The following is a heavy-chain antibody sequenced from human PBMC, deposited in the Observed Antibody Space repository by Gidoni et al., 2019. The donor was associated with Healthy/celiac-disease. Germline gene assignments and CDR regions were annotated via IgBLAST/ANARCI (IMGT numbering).Heavy chain of an antibody. CDR3: ARDPRIAARRRVSWFDP. D-gene: IGHD6-6*01. J-gene: IGHJ5*02. V-gene: IGHV1-2*02. CDR1: GYTFTGYY. CDR2: INPNSGGT. Sequence: QVQLVQSGAEVKKPGASVKVSCKASGYTFTGYYMHWVRQAPGQGLEWMGWINPNSGGTNYAQKFQGRVTMTRDTSISTAYMELSRLRSDDTAVYYCARDPRIAARRRVSWFDPWGQGTLVTVSS.